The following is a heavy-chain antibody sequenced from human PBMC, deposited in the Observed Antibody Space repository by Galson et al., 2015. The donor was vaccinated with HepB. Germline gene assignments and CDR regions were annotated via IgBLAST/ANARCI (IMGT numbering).Heavy chain of an antibody. J-gene: IGHJ4*02. CDR1: GFTVSTNY. D-gene: IGHD3-22*01. CDR3: AMGEYFDTSDYYSPADY. V-gene: IGHV3-53*01. CDR2: IYSGGST. Sequence: SLRLSCAASGFTVSTNYMNWVRQAPGKGLEWVSVIYSGGSTYYADSVKGRFPISRDNSKNTLYLQMNSLRAEDTAVYYCAMGEYFDTSDYYSPADYWGQGTLVTVSS.